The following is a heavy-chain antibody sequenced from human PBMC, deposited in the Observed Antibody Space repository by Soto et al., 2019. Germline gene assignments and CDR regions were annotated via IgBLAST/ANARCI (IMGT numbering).Heavy chain of an antibody. CDR2: IYYSGST. Sequence: SETLSLTCTVSGGSISSDYWSWIRQPPGKGLEWIGYIYYSGSTNYNPSLKSRVTISVDTSKNQFSLKLSSVTAADTAVYYCARWLQDHIRGAFDIWGQGTMVTVSS. CDR3: ARWLQDHIRGAFDI. J-gene: IGHJ3*02. V-gene: IGHV4-59*01. D-gene: IGHD5-12*01. CDR1: GGSISSDY.